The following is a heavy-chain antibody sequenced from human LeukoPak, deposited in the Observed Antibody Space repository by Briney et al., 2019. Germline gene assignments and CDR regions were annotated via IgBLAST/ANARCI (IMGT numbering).Heavy chain of an antibody. D-gene: IGHD6-13*01. V-gene: IGHV3-66*01. Sequence: RGSPRLSCAASGFNVSSKYISWVRQAPGKGLEWVSVIYNGGSANYADSVKGRLTISRDNSRNKVYLQMNSLRVEDTAVYYCAREASYSGSWWYFDHWGQGTLVTVSS. CDR3: AREASYSGSWWYFDH. CDR1: GFNVSSKY. CDR2: IYNGGSA. J-gene: IGHJ4*02.